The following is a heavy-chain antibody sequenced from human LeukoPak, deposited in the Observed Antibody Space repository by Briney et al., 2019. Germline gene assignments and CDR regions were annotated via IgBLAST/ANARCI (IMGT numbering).Heavy chain of an antibody. CDR2: MNPNTGDT. J-gene: IGHJ4*02. CDR1: GYSFTNYD. D-gene: IGHD2-2*01. V-gene: IGHV1-8*01. CDR3: ARGRGIVVVPAASLNDF. Sequence: ASVTVSFKASGYSFTNYDINWVRRAPGQGLEWMGYMNPNTGDTSYAQKFQGRVTMTRDTSISTAYMELTSLGSEDTAVYYCARGRGIVVVPAASLNDFWGQGTLVTVSS.